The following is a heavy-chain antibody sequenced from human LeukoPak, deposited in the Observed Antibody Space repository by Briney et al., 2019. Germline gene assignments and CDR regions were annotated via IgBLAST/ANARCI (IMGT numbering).Heavy chain of an antibody. D-gene: IGHD3-3*01. CDR3: ARQVYDFWSGYPPRYFDL. CDR1: GGSISSSSYY. CDR2: IYYSGST. V-gene: IGHV4-39*07. J-gene: IGHJ2*01. Sequence: SETLSLTCTVSGGSISSSSYYWGWIRQPPGKGLEWIGSIYYSGSTYYNPSLKSRVTVSVDTSKNQFSLKLSSVTAADTAVYYCARQVYDFWSGYPPRYFDLWGRGTLVTVSS.